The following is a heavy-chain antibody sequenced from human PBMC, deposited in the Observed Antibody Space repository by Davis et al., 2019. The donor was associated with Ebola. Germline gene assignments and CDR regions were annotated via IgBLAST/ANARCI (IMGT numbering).Heavy chain of an antibody. V-gene: IGHV5-51*01. J-gene: IGHJ4*02. D-gene: IGHD6-13*01. CDR2: IYPGDSDT. CDR3: ARGGQQLGYFDY. CDR1: GYTFTNYW. Sequence: GESLKISCKGSGYTFTNYWIGWVRQMPGKGLEWMGIIYPGDSDTRYSPSFQGQVTISVDKSINTAYLQWSSLKASDSAMYYCARGGQQLGYFDYWGQGTLVTVSS.